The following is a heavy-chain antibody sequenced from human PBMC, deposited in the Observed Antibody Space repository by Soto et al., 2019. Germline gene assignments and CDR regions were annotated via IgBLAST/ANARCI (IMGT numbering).Heavy chain of an antibody. CDR3: ARRLYSTRGFDY. J-gene: IGHJ4*02. Sequence: SETLSLTCTVSGGSIGSYYWSWIRQPPGKGLEWIGYIYYSGSTNYNPSLKSRVTISVDTSKKQFSLKLTSVTAADTAVYYCARRLYSTRGFDYWGQGTLVTVSS. D-gene: IGHD6-13*01. V-gene: IGHV4-59*08. CDR1: GGSIGSYY. CDR2: IYYSGST.